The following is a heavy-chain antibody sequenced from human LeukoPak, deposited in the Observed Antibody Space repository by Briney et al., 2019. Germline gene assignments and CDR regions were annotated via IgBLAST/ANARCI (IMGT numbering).Heavy chain of an antibody. V-gene: IGHV1-24*01. J-gene: IGHJ4*02. CDR3: ATDRGCSGGSCYPDY. D-gene: IGHD2-15*01. Sequence: ASVKVSRKVSGYTLTELSMHWVRQAPGKGLEWMGGFDPEDGETIYAQKFQGRVTMTEDTSTDTAYMELSSLRSEDTAVYYCATDRGCSGGSCYPDYWGQGTLATVSS. CDR1: GYTLTELS. CDR2: FDPEDGET.